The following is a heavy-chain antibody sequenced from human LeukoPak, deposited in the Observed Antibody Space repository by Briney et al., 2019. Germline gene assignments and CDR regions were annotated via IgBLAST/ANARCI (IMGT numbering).Heavy chain of an antibody. Sequence: SETLSLTCTVSGVSISSDYWSWIRQPPGKGLEWIGYMYYSGSTNYNPSLKSRVTISVDTSKTQFSLKLSSVTAADTAVYYCARETYDSSGHYYDYWGQGTLVTVSS. V-gene: IGHV4-59*01. D-gene: IGHD3-22*01. CDR2: MYYSGST. CDR1: GVSISSDY. CDR3: ARETYDSSGHYYDY. J-gene: IGHJ4*02.